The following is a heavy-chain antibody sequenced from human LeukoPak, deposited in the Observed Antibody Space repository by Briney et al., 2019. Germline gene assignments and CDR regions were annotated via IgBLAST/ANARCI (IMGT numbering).Heavy chain of an antibody. CDR1: GFTFSDYY. Sequence: GGSLRLSCAASGFTFSDYYMSWIRQAPGKGLEWVSYISSSSSYTNYADSVKGRFTICRDNAKNSLYMQMNSLRAEDTAVYYCARAWIQLWHPYYYYGMDVWGKGTTVTVSS. CDR3: ARAWIQLWHPYYYYGMDV. CDR2: ISSSSSYT. V-gene: IGHV3-11*06. D-gene: IGHD5-18*01. J-gene: IGHJ6*04.